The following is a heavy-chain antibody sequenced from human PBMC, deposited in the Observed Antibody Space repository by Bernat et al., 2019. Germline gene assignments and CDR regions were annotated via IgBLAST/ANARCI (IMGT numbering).Heavy chain of an antibody. D-gene: IGHD2-2*01. CDR1: GFTFSSYA. Sequence: EVQLLESGGGLVQPGGSLRLSCAASGFTFSSYAMSWVRQAPGKGLEWVSAISGSGGSTYYADSVKGRFTISRDNSKNTLYLQMNSLRAEDTAVYYCAKGGGYCSSTSCTRRHYYYGMDVWGQGTTVTVSS. V-gene: IGHV3-23*01. CDR2: ISGSGGST. CDR3: AKGGGYCSSTSCTRRHYYYGMDV. J-gene: IGHJ6*02.